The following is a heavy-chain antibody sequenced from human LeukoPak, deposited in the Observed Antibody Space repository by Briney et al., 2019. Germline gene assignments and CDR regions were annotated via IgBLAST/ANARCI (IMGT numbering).Heavy chain of an antibody. CDR3: ARETRYCTGGSCQGDFDY. V-gene: IGHV3-11*01. CDR2: ISSSGSTI. Sequence: GGSLRLSCAASGFTFSDYYMSWIRQAPGKGLEGVSYISSSGSTIYYADSVKGRFTISRDNAKNSLYLQMNSLRAEDTAVYYCARETRYCTGGSCQGDFDYWGQGTLVTVSS. CDR1: GFTFSDYY. J-gene: IGHJ4*02. D-gene: IGHD2-15*01.